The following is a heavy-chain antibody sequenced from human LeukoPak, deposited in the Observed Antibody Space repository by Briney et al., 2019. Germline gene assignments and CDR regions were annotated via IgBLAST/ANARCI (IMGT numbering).Heavy chain of an antibody. J-gene: IGHJ3*02. Sequence: NPSETLSLTCTVSGGSISTYYWTWIRQPPGKGLEWIGYIYYTGSSNYNPSLKSRVTISVDTSKNQFSLRLNSVTAADTAVYYCARVYGSGSDFRGAFDIWGQGTMVTVSS. D-gene: IGHD5-12*01. V-gene: IGHV4-59*01. CDR2: IYYTGSS. CDR3: ARVYGSGSDFRGAFDI. CDR1: GGSISTYY.